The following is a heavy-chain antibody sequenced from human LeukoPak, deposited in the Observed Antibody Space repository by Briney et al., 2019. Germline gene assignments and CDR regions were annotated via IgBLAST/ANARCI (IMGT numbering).Heavy chain of an antibody. CDR2: IYYSGST. Sequence: PSETLSLTCTVSGGSISSSSYYWGWIRQPPGKGLEWIGSIYYSGSTYYNPSLKSRVTISVDTSKNQFSLKLSSVTAADTAVYYCARRGYYDSRGHFDYWGQGTLVTVSS. CDR1: GGSISSSSYY. J-gene: IGHJ4*02. CDR3: ARRGYYDSRGHFDY. V-gene: IGHV4-39*07. D-gene: IGHD3-22*01.